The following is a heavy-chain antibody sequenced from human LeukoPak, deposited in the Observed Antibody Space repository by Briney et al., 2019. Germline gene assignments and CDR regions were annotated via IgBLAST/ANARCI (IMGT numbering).Heavy chain of an antibody. CDR3: ARDPYSGSYSAYYYYMDV. V-gene: IGHV3-43*01. Sequence: GGSLRLSCAASGFTFDDYTMHWVRQAPGKGLEWVSLISWDGGSTYSADSVKGRFTISRDNAKNSLYQQMNSLRAEDTAVYYCARDPYSGSYSAYYYYMDVWGKGTTVTVSS. D-gene: IGHD1-26*01. J-gene: IGHJ6*03. CDR1: GFTFDDYT. CDR2: ISWDGGST.